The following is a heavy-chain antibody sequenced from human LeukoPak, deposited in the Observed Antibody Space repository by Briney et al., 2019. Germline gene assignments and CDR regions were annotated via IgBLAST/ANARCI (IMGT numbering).Heavy chain of an antibody. J-gene: IGHJ4*02. D-gene: IGHD1-26*01. CDR1: GFTFSGSA. CDR2: IRSKANSYAT. V-gene: IGHV3-73*01. CDR3: TRPRFSGSYYLFGY. Sequence: GGSLRLSCAASGFTFSGSAMHWVRQASGKGLEWVGRIRSKANSYATAYAASVKGRFTISRDDSKNTAYLQMNSLKTEDTAVYYCTRPRFSGSYYLFGYWGQGTPVTVSS.